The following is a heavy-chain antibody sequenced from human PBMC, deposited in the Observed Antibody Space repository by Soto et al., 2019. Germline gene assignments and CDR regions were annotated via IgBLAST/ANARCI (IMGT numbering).Heavy chain of an antibody. CDR3: ARMGVFGGSYYSY. Sequence: PSETLSLTCTVSGGSVSSGSYYWSWIRQPPGKGLEWIGYIYYSGSTNYNPSLKSRVTISVDTSKNQFSLKLSSVTAADTAVYYCARMGVFGGSYYSYWGQGTLVTVSS. CDR2: IYYSGST. J-gene: IGHJ4*02. D-gene: IGHD1-26*01. V-gene: IGHV4-61*01. CDR1: GGSVSSGSYY.